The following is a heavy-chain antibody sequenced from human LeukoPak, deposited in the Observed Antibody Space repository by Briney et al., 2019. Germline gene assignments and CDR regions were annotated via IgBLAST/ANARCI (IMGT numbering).Heavy chain of an antibody. CDR2: ISSSGSTI. D-gene: IGHD5-18*01. Sequence: GGSLRLSCAASGFTFSSYAMSWVRQAPGKGLEWVSYISSSGSTIYYADSVKGRFTISRDNAKNSLCLQMNSLGAEDTAVYYCARDSPYSYGPNGYWGQGTLVTVSS. CDR3: ARDSPYSYGPNGY. J-gene: IGHJ4*02. CDR1: GFTFSSYA. V-gene: IGHV3-48*03.